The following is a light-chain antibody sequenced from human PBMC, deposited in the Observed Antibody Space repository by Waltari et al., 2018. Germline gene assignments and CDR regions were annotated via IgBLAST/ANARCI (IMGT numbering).Light chain of an antibody. Sequence: QSALTQPASVSGSPGQSITISCTGTSSDVGGYNYFSWYQQHPGKAPKLMISDVSNRPSGVSMLFSGSKSGNTASLTISGLQAEGGADYYCSSYTSSSTLWVFGGGTNLTVL. CDR3: SSYTSSSTLWV. CDR1: SSDVGGYNY. J-gene: IGLJ3*02. V-gene: IGLV2-14*03. CDR2: DVS.